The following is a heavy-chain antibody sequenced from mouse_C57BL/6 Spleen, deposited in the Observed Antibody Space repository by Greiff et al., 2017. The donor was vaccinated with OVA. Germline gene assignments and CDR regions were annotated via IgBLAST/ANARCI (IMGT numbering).Heavy chain of an antibody. CDR3: ARKASLYYDYDED. CDR2: INPNNGGT. J-gene: IGHJ3*01. CDR1: GYTFTDYY. D-gene: IGHD2-4*01. Sequence: VQLQQSGPELVKPGASVKISCKASGYTFTDYYMNWVKQSHGKSLEWIGDINPNNGGTSYNQKFKGKATLTVDKSSSTAYMELRSLTSEDSAVYYCARKASLYYDYDEDWGQGTLVTVSA. V-gene: IGHV1-26*01.